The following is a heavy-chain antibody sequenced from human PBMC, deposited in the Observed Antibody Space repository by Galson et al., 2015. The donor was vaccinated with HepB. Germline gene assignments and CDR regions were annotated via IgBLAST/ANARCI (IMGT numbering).Heavy chain of an antibody. Sequence: SVKVSCKASGYTFTGYYMHWVRQAPGQGLEWMGWINPNSGGTNYAQKFQGRVTMTRDTSISTAYMELSRLRSDDTAVYYCARPPYYYDSSGYYGDAFDIWGQGTMVTVSS. CDR2: INPNSGGT. V-gene: IGHV1-2*02. J-gene: IGHJ3*02. CDR1: GYTFTGYY. D-gene: IGHD3-22*01. CDR3: ARPPYYYDSSGYYGDAFDI.